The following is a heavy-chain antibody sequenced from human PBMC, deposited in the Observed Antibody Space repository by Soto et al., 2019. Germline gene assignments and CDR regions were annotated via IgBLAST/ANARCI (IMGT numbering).Heavy chain of an antibody. Sequence: GGSLRLSCAASGFTFSSYAMHWVRQAPGKGLEWVAVISYDGSNKYYADSVKGRFTISRDNSKNTLYLQMNSLRAEDTAVYYCARAALGYDFWSGYSKTSPFVYWGQGTLVTVSS. CDR2: ISYDGSNK. CDR1: GFTFSSYA. V-gene: IGHV3-30-3*01. D-gene: IGHD3-3*01. J-gene: IGHJ4*02. CDR3: ARAALGYDFWSGYSKTSPFVY.